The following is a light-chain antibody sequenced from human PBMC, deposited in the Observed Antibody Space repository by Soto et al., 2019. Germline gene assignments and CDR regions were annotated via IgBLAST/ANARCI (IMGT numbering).Light chain of an antibody. V-gene: IGKV3-11*01. CDR1: QSINSN. Sequence: TQSPATLSVSQGERATLSCTASQSINSNLAWYQQIPGQAPRLLIYDASNRATGIPARFSGSGSGTDFTLTISSLEPEDFAVYYCQQRSNWPSTFAGRTKV. CDR3: QQRSNWPST. CDR2: DAS. J-gene: IGKJ4*01.